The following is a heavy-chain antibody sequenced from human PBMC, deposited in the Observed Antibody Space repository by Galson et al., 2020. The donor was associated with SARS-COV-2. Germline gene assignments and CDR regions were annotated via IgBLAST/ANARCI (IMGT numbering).Heavy chain of an antibody. CDR1: GGSISSGGYY. CDR2: IYYSGST. J-gene: IGHJ6*03. D-gene: IGHD6-19*01. Sequence: SETLSLTCTVSGGSISSGGYYWSWIRQHPGKGLEWIGYIYYSGSTYYNPSLKSRVTISVDTSKNQFSLKLSSVTAADTAVYYCACRRAVAGFLGGYYSYYMEVWGKGTTVTVSS. CDR3: ACRRAVAGFLGGYYSYYMEV. V-gene: IGHV4-31*03.